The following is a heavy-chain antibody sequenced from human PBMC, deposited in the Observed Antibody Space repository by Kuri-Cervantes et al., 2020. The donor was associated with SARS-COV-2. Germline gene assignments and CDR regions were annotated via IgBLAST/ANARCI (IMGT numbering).Heavy chain of an antibody. D-gene: IGHD1-26*01. CDR1: GFIFSNYW. Sequence: GESLKISCVASGFIFSNYWMSWVRQAPGRGREWVANIKQDGEEKDYVDSVKGRFTISSDTAKASVYLQMNSLRADDTAVYYCARIMEGWEAFDIWGHGTVVTVSS. J-gene: IGHJ3*02. V-gene: IGHV3-7*01. CDR2: IKQDGEEK. CDR3: ARIMEGWEAFDI.